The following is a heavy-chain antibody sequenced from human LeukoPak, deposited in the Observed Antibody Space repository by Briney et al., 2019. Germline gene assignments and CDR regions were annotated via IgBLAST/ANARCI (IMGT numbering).Heavy chain of an antibody. D-gene: IGHD6-13*01. J-gene: IGHJ6*02. V-gene: IGHV4-31*03. CDR3: ASGGRSSPRMIGYSSSWQPYYYYGMDA. Sequence: SQTLSLTCTVSGGSISSGGYYWSWIRQHPGKGLEWIGYIYYSGSTYYNPSLKSRVTISVDTSKNQFSLKLSSVTAADTAVYYCASGGRSSPRMIGYSSSWQPYYYYGMDAWGQGTTVTVSS. CDR2: IYYSGST. CDR1: GGSISSGGYY.